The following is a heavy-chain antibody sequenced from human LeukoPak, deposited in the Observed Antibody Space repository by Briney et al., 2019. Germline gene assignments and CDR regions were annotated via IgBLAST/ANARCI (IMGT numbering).Heavy chain of an antibody. CDR2: IYYSGST. J-gene: IGHJ4*02. Sequence: SETLSLTCTVSGGSISSSSHYWGWIRQPSGTGLECIGRIYYSGSTYYNPSLKSRVTISVDTSTNQFSLKLSSVTAADTAVYYCARQSSYCSSTSCPNFDYWGQGTLVTVSS. CDR1: GGSISSSSHY. CDR3: ARQSSYCSSTSCPNFDY. V-gene: IGHV4-39*01. D-gene: IGHD2-2*01.